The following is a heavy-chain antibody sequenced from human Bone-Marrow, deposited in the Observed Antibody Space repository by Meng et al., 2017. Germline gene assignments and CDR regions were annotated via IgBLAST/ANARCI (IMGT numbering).Heavy chain of an antibody. CDR2: INHSGST. CDR1: GGSFSGYY. V-gene: IGHV4-34*01. Sequence: QGRRPEWGAGLVEPSGTLPLTCAGYGGSFSGYYWGWIRQPPGKGLEWIGEINHSGSTNYNPSLKSRVTISVDTSKNQFSLKLSSVTAADTAVYYCARGRVTTVTTPNWYFDLWGRGTLVTVSS. CDR3: ARGRVTTVTTPNWYFDL. J-gene: IGHJ2*01. D-gene: IGHD4-17*01.